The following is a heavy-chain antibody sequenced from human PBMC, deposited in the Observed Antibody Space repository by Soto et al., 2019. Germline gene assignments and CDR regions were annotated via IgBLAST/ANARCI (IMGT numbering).Heavy chain of an antibody. Sequence: SGPMLVNPTQTLTLTCTFSGFSLSTSGMCVSWIRQPPGKALEWLALIDWDDDKYYSTSLKTRLTISKDTSKNQVVLTMTNMDPVDTATYYCARLMTTVTTWHGMDVWGQGTTVTVSS. CDR3: ARLMTTVTTWHGMDV. V-gene: IGHV2-70*01. D-gene: IGHD4-17*01. J-gene: IGHJ6*02. CDR2: IDWDDDK. CDR1: GFSLSTSGMC.